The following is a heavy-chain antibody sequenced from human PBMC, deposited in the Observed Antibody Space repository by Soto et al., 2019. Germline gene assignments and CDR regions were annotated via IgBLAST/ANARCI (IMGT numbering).Heavy chain of an antibody. V-gene: IGHV1-2*02. CDR1: GYTFTDYF. J-gene: IGHJ4*02. D-gene: IGHD1-1*01. CDR2: INPATGGT. CDR3: ARSTQYSASLDFDY. Sequence: QVQLVQSGAEVRKPGASVKVACTASGYTFTDYFIHWVRQAPGQGLEWLGWINPATGGTVFAQNFQGRVTMARDTPVNTVNMELSSLRSGDTALYYCARSTQYSASLDFDYWGQGTLVAVSS.